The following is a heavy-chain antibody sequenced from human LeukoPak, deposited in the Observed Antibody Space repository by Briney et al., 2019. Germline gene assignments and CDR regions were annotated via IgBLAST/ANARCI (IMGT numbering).Heavy chain of an antibody. CDR2: IYPGDSDT. D-gene: IGHD6-13*01. CDR1: GYSFTSYW. Sequence: GESLKISCKGSGYSFTSYWIGWVRQTPGKGLEWMGIIYPGDSDTRYSPSFQGQVTISADKSISTAYLQWSSLKASDTAMYYCARLKPGIAAAGTGAFDIWGQGTMVTVSS. CDR3: ARLKPGIAAAGTGAFDI. V-gene: IGHV5-51*01. J-gene: IGHJ3*02.